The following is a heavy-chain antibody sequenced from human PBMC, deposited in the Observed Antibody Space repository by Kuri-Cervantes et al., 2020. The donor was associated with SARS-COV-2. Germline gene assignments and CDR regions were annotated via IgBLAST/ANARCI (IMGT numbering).Heavy chain of an antibody. CDR1: GFTFSGSA. CDR3: AKDTGQRIAAADAFDI. CDR2: IRSKANSYAT. J-gene: IGHJ3*02. V-gene: IGHV3-73*01. D-gene: IGHD6-13*01. Sequence: GESLKISCAASGFTFSGSAMHWVRQASGKGLEWVGRIRSKANSYATAYAASVKGRFTISRDNSKNTLYLQMNSLRAEDTAVYYCAKDTGQRIAAADAFDIWGQGTMVTVSS.